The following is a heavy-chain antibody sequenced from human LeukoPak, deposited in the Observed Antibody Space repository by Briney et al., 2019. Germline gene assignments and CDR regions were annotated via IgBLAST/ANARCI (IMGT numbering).Heavy chain of an antibody. V-gene: IGHV1-2*02. Sequence: ASVKVSCKASGYTFSDFYIHWVRQAPGQRLEWLGWINPHGGVTEYSQKLHGRVTMTRDTSISTAYMELSGLTSDDAALYYCARGQAWVDLIDYWGQGTQVTVSS. D-gene: IGHD1-26*01. CDR2: INPHGGVT. J-gene: IGHJ4*02. CDR3: ARGQAWVDLIDY. CDR1: GYTFSDFY.